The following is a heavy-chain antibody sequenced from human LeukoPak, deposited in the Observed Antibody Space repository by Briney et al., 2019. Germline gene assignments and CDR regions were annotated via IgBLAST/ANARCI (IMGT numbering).Heavy chain of an antibody. CDR1: GYTFIGYY. J-gene: IGHJ3*01. D-gene: IGHD2-2*01. CDR2: FYPNSCDT. Sequence: GASVNVSCKASGYTFIGYYLHWVRPAPGQGLAWMGWFYPNSCDTNYGQKVQGKVTMTRDTSISTAFMELSSLRSDGTAVYYCATIVVPAAIGVFAFDVWGPGTLVTVS. V-gene: IGHV1-2*02. CDR3: ATIVVPAAIGVFAFDV.